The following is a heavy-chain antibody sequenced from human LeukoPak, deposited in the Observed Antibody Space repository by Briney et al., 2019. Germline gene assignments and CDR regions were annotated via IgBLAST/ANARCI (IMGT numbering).Heavy chain of an antibody. CDR3: ARDHYDSSGYRIFEY. CDR2: INHAGTA. V-gene: IGHV4-34*01. J-gene: IGHJ4*02. D-gene: IGHD3-22*01. CDR1: GGSFTYYY. Sequence: PSETLSLTCALYGGSFTYYYWAWIRQTPGKGLEWIGEINHAGTADYNPSLKSRVTISVDTSKNQFSLRLNSVTPADTAVYYCARDHYDSSGYRIFEYWGQGTLVTVSS.